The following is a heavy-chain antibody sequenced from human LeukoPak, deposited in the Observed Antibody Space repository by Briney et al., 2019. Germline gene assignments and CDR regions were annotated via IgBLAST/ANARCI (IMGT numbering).Heavy chain of an antibody. CDR1: GFTFGDYA. CDR3: AKDREYGGNSGAEDY. V-gene: IGHV3-49*03. D-gene: IGHD4-23*01. CDR2: IRSKAYGGTT. J-gene: IGHJ4*02. Sequence: GGSLRLSCTASGFTFGDYAMSWFRQAPGKGLEWVGFIRSKAYGGTTEYAASVKGRFTISRDDSKSIAYLQMNSLRAEDTAVYYCAKDREYGGNSGAEDYWGQGTLVTVSS.